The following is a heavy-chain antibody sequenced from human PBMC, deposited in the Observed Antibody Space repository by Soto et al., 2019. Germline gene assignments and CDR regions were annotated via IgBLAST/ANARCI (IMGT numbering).Heavy chain of an antibody. D-gene: IGHD4-17*01. CDR1: GGSFSGYY. CDR3: ARDLGLRSAGDLYYYYMDV. J-gene: IGHJ6*03. Sequence: PSETLSLTCAVYGGSFSGYYWSWIRQPPGKGLEWIGEINHSGSTNYNPSLKSRVTISVDTSKNQFSLKLSSVTAADTAVYYCARDLGLRSAGDLYYYYMDVWGTGTTVTVSS. CDR2: INHSGST. V-gene: IGHV4-34*01.